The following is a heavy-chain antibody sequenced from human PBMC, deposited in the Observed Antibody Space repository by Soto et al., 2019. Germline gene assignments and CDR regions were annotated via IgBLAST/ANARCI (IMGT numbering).Heavy chain of an antibody. CDR1: GFTFTSSA. Sequence: SVKVSCKASGFTFTSSAVQWVRQARGQRLEWIGWIGVGSGNTNYAQKLQGRVTMTIDTSTSTAYMELRSLRSDDTAVYYCATRLDCTNGVCSDYWGQGTLVTVSS. V-gene: IGHV1-58*01. CDR3: ATRLDCTNGVCSDY. CDR2: IGVGSGNT. J-gene: IGHJ4*02. D-gene: IGHD2-8*01.